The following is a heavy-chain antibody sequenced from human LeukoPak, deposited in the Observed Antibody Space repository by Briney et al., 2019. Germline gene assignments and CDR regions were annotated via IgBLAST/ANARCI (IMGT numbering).Heavy chain of an antibody. V-gene: IGHV3-74*01. CDR2: INSDGSST. D-gene: IGHD3-16*02. J-gene: IGHJ4*02. CDR3: ARDRNLGELSF. CDR1: GFTFSSYW. Sequence: GGSLGLSCAASGFTFSSYWMHWVRQAPGKGLVWVSRINSDGSSTSYADSVEGRFTISRDNAKNTLYLQMNSLRAEDTAVYYCARDRNLGELSFWGQGTLVTVSS.